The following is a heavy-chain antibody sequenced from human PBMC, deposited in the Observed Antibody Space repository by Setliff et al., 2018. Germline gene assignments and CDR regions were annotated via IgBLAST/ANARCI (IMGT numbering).Heavy chain of an antibody. D-gene: IGHD6-13*01. CDR3: ARGGMAAAGRKGVFEY. CDR1: GYSFTGYY. J-gene: IGHJ4*02. V-gene: IGHV1-46*01. CDR2: IHTGGGSA. Sequence: GSVKVSCKASGYSFTGYYMHWVRQAPGQGLEWMGIIHTGGGSASYAQKFQGRVTMTSDTSTSTVYMEVNSVTSDDTAIYYCARGGMAAAGRKGVFEYWGQGSLVTVS.